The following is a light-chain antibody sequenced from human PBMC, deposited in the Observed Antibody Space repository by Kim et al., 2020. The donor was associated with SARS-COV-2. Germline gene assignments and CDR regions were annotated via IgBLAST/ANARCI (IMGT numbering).Light chain of an antibody. CDR2: RAS. CDR1: QSISSW. J-gene: IGKJ1*01. CDR3: QQYNTYPWT. Sequence: DIQMTQSPSTLSASVGDRVTITCRASQSISSWLAWDQQRQGKAPKVLIYRASDLEGGVPSRFSGSVSGTEFTLTISSLQPDDFATYYCQQYNTYPWTFGQGTKVDIK. V-gene: IGKV1-5*03.